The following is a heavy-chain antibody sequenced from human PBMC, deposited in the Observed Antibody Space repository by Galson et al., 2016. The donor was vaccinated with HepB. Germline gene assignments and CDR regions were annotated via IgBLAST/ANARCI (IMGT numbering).Heavy chain of an antibody. CDR3: ARSPAIAGAYYFDS. CDR2: ISFDGSNK. V-gene: IGHV3-30*09. CDR1: GFIFSSHA. Sequence: SLRLSCAASGFIFSSHAMHWVRQAPGTGLEWVALISFDGSNKYYADSAKGRFAVSRDNSKNTVYLQMNGLRAEDTAIYYCARSPAIAGAYYFDSWGQGTLVTVSS. J-gene: IGHJ4*02. D-gene: IGHD6-13*01.